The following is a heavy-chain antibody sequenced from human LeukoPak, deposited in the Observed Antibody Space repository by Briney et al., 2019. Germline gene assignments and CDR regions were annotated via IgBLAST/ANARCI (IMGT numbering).Heavy chain of an antibody. D-gene: IGHD2-15*01. V-gene: IGHV4-4*07. CDR1: GGSISRYY. CDR2: XXTSGST. CDR3: AREFCSGGSCSSLFYFDY. J-gene: IGHJ4*02. Sequence: KTSETLSLTCSVSGGSISRYYWNWIRQPAGKGLXXXXXXXTSGSTNYNPSLKSRVTMSVDTSKNQFSLKLSSVTAADTAVYYCAREFCSGGSCSSLFYFDYWGQGTLVTVSS.